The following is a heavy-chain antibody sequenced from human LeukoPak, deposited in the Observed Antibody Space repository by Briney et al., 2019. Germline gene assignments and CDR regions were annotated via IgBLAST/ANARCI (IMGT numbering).Heavy chain of an antibody. CDR1: GDSFSSNSAA. J-gene: IGHJ4*02. CDR2: TYYRSQWYI. D-gene: IGHD6-19*01. Sequence: SQTLSLTCAISGDSFSSNSAAWIWIRQSPSRGLEWLGMTYYRSQWYIDYAVSVKSRITINPDTSKNQFSLQLNSVTPEDTAVYYCARERSSGWEYYFDYWGQGTLVTVSS. V-gene: IGHV6-1*01. CDR3: ARERSSGWEYYFDY.